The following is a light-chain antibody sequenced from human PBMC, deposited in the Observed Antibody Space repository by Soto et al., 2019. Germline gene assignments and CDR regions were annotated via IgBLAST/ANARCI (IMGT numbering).Light chain of an antibody. CDR1: QVISHD. J-gene: IGKJ5*01. Sequence: DIPMTQSPCSLSACVGDRVTITCRASQVISHDLAWYQQKPGKVPKLLIYAASTLQSGVPSRFSGSGSGTDFTLTISGLHPEDIATYYCQKYNTAPLTFGQGTRLEIK. CDR3: QKYNTAPLT. V-gene: IGKV1-27*01. CDR2: AAS.